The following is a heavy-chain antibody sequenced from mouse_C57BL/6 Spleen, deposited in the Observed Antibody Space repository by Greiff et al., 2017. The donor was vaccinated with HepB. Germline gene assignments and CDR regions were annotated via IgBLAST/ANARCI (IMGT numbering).Heavy chain of an antibody. CDR3: ARGYYGSSYWYFDV. Sequence: EVKLMESGPELVKPGASVKISCKASGYSFTDYNMNWVKQSNGKSLEWIGVINPNYGTTSYNQKFKGKATLTVDQSSSTAYMQLNSLTSEDSAVYYCARGYYGSSYWYFDVWGTGTTVTVSS. J-gene: IGHJ1*03. CDR1: GYSFTDYN. V-gene: IGHV1-39*01. D-gene: IGHD1-1*01. CDR2: INPNYGTT.